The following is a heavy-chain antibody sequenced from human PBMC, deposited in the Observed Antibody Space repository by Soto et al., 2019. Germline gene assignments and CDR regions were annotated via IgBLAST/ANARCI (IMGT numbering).Heavy chain of an antibody. J-gene: IGHJ5*02. CDR1: GDSVSSPYY. V-gene: IGHV4-4*02. CDR3: ARSAGWYAIHA. Sequence: QVQLQESCPGLVKPSGTLSLTCAVSGDSVSSPYYWCWVRQSPGKGLEWIGEVFHTGTTSYNPSLRSRVTISMDKSINQFSLDLSSVTAADTAVYYCARSAGWYAIHAWGPGTLVIVSS. D-gene: IGHD6-19*01. CDR2: VFHTGTT.